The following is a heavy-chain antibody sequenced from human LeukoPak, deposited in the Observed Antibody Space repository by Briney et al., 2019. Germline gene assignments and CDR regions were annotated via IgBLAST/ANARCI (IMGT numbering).Heavy chain of an antibody. CDR2: MYHSGST. CDR1: GYSISSGYY. V-gene: IGHV4-38-2*01. J-gene: IGHJ4*02. Sequence: SETLSLTCAASGYSISSGYYWGWIRPPPGKGREWIGSMYHSGSTSYNPSLKSRVTISVDTSKNHFSLNLRSVTAADTAVYYCASHASGRECTSCYHYFDDWGQGTLVTVSS. CDR3: ASHASGRECTSCYHYFDD. D-gene: IGHD2-2*01.